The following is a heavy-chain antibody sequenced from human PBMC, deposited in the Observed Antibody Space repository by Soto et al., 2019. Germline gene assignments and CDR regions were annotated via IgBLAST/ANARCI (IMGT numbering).Heavy chain of an antibody. CDR1: GYNFTRFG. V-gene: IGHV1-18*01. J-gene: IGHJ6*02. CDR3: GSEGQQRAQEDYYQFNGMDV. CDR2: MGAHSGHT. Sequence: QFQLVQSGAEVKKPGASVKVSCKASGYNFTRFGISWVRQAPGHGLEWMGWMGAHSGHTRQAQKFQGRLTMTTDASMNTAYMDLRSLTSDDTALYYCGSEGQQRAQEDYYQFNGMDVWGQGTTVIVSS. D-gene: IGHD6-13*01.